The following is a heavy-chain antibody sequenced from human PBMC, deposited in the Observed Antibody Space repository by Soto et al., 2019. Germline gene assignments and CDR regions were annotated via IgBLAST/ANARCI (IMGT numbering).Heavy chain of an antibody. Sequence: SETLSLTCTVPGGSISSYYWSWIRQPPGKGLEWLGYIYYSGSTNYNPSLKSRVTISVDTSKNQFSLKLSSVTAADTAVYYCARDGLLDYDILTGYYKGLAYYGMDVWGQGTRSPSP. CDR3: ARDGLLDYDILTGYYKGLAYYGMDV. CDR2: IYYSGST. D-gene: IGHD3-9*01. J-gene: IGHJ6*02. V-gene: IGHV4-59*01. CDR1: GGSISSYY.